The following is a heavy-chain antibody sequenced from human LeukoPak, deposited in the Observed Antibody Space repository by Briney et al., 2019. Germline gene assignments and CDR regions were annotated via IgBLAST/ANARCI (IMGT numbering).Heavy chain of an antibody. J-gene: IGHJ4*02. Sequence: PSETLSLTCTVSGGSISSGDYYWSWIRQPPGKGLEWIGYIYYSGSTYYNPSLKSRVTISVDTSENQFSLKLSSVTAADTAVYCCARAGQQQLVDYWGQGTLVTVSS. CDR2: IYYSGST. D-gene: IGHD6-13*01. CDR3: ARAGQQQLVDY. V-gene: IGHV4-30-4*01. CDR1: GGSISSGDYY.